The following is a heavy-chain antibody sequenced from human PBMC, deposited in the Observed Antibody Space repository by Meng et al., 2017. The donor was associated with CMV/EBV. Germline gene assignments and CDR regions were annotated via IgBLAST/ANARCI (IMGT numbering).Heavy chain of an antibody. D-gene: IGHD3-3*01. Sequence: GGSLRLSCAASGFTFSSYWMHWVRQAPGKGLVWVSRINSDGSSTSYADSVKGRFTISRDNAKNTLYLQMNSLRAEDTAVYYCAREMYYDFWSGYYKSSGDHGMDVWGQGTTVTVSS. V-gene: IGHV3-74*01. CDR3: AREMYYDFWSGYYKSSGDHGMDV. J-gene: IGHJ6*02. CDR1: GFTFSSYW. CDR2: INSDGSST.